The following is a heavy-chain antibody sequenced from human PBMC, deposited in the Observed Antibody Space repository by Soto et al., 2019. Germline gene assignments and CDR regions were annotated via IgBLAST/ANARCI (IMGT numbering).Heavy chain of an antibody. D-gene: IGHD4-17*01. Sequence: ASVKVSCKVSGYTLTELSMHWVRQAPGKGLEWMGGFDPEDGETIYAQKFQGRVTMTEDTSTDTAYMGLSSLRSEDTAVYYCATGGPTVTRQGAVVWSYYYYMDVWGKGTTVTVSS. CDR2: FDPEDGET. CDR1: GYTLTELS. V-gene: IGHV1-24*01. J-gene: IGHJ6*03. CDR3: ATGGPTVTRQGAVVWSYYYYMDV.